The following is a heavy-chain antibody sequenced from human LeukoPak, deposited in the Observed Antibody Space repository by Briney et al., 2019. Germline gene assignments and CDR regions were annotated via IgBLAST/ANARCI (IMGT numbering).Heavy chain of an antibody. J-gene: IGHJ6*04. CDR1: GFTVSSKY. CDR3: AELGITMIGGV. D-gene: IGHD3-10*02. V-gene: IGHV3-66*01. CDR2: IYSVGNT. Sequence: PGRSLRLSCAASGFTVSSKYTSSARQDPGDWLECHSVIYSVGNTYYEDSVKGGFTFSRDNSKTQLFFKINSLRAETPAFFYFAELGITMIGGVWGKGTTVTISS.